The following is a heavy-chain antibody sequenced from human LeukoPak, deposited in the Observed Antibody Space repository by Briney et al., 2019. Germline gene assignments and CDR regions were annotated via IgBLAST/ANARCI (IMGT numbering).Heavy chain of an antibody. V-gene: IGHV3-53*01. CDR2: IYSGGST. Sequence: QTGGSLRLSCTVSGFTVSSDSMSWVRQAPGKGLEWVSFIYSGGSTHYSDSVKGRFTISRDNAKNSLYLQMNSLGAEDTAVYYCAELGITMIGGVWGKGTTVTISS. CDR3: AELGITMIGGV. J-gene: IGHJ6*04. CDR1: GFTVSSDS. D-gene: IGHD3-10*02.